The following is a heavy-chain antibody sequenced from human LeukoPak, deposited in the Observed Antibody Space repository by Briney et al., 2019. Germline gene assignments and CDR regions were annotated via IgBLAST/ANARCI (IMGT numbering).Heavy chain of an antibody. V-gene: IGHV6-1*01. D-gene: IGHD6-13*01. Sequence: SQTLSLTCAISGDSVSSNSAAWNWIRQSPSRGLEWLGRTYYRSKWYNDYAVSVKSRITINPDTSKNQFSLQLNSVTPEDTAVYYCARDLASSSWYGESDLTSGFDYWGQGTLVIVSS. J-gene: IGHJ4*02. CDR3: ARDLASSSWYGESDLTSGFDY. CDR1: GDSVSSNSAA. CDR2: TYYRSKWYN.